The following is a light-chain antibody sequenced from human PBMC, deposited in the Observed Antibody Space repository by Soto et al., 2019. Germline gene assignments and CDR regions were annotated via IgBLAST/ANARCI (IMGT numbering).Light chain of an antibody. CDR2: SAS. J-gene: IGKJ1*01. V-gene: IGKV1-9*01. Sequence: DFQLPRSLSSLAASLGCLVPFTCRSSQSISTYLDWYEQKPGKAPNLLIYSASNLQSGVPSRFSGSGSGTEFTLTISSLQPQDFAAYYSQQYNTYPWTLGKGTKVDI. CDR3: QQYNTYPWT. CDR1: QSISTY.